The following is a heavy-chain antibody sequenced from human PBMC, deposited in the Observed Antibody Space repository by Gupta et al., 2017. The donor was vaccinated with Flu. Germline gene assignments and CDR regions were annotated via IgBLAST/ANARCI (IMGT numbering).Heavy chain of an antibody. V-gene: IGHV3-7*01. CDR2: INRDGSVI. J-gene: IGHJ5*01. D-gene: IGHD4-17*01. CDR3: ARDVGSGDYDS. CDR1: GFTLRDSW. Sequence: EVQLVESGGGLVQPGGSLRLSCGASGFTLRDSWMSWVRQAPGKGPELVANINRDGSVINYMDCVRGRFTISRDNAKNAVYFQMNSLRVDDTAVYYCARDVGSGDYDSWGQGTLVTVSS.